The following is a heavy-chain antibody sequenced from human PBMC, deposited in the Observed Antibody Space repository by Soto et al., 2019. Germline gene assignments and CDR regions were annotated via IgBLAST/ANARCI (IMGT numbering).Heavy chain of an antibody. CDR2: ISYDGSNK. V-gene: IGHV3-30-3*01. CDR1: GFTFSSYA. D-gene: IGHD2-21*02. CDR3: AREVGAYCGGDCYSGMDDY. J-gene: IGHJ4*02. Sequence: QVQLVESGGGVVQPGRSLRLSCAASGFTFSSYAMHWVRQAPGKGLEWVAVISYDGSNKYYADSVKGRFTISRDNSKNTLYLQMNSLRAEDTAVYHCAREVGAYCGGDCYSGMDDYWGQGTLVTVSS.